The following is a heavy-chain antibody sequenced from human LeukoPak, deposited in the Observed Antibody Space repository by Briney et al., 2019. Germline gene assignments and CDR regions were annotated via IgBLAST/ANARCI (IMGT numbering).Heavy chain of an antibody. CDR2: ISGSGGST. V-gene: IGHV3-23*01. D-gene: IGHD6-13*01. CDR3: ASSSSYFDY. CDR1: GITFNTYA. J-gene: IGHJ4*02. Sequence: GGSLRLSCAASGITFNTYAMSWVRQAPGKGLEWVSAISGSGGSTYYADSVKGRFTISRDNSKNTLYLQMNSLRAEDTAVYYYASSSSYFDYWGQGTLVTVSS.